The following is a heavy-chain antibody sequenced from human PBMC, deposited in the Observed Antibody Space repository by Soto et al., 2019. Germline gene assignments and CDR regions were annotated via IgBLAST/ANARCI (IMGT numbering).Heavy chain of an antibody. CDR2: ISISGTAI. CDR1: GFSFRSYS. CDR3: ARANGIAGSFDP. Sequence: XVCLRLSCAACGFSFRSYSMNWVRQAPGRGLEWVSYISISGTAIYYADSVKGRFTISRDDAKNSLYLQMNSLRDEDTSVYYSARANGIAGSFDPCGQRALVTVSS. V-gene: IGHV3-48*02. J-gene: IGHJ5*02. D-gene: IGHD6-13*01.